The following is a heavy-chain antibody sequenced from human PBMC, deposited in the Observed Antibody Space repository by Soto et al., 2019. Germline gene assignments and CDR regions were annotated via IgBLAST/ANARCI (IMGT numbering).Heavy chain of an antibody. CDR1: GYTFTSYG. Sequence: QVQLVQSGAEAKKPGASVKVYCQASGYTFTSYGISCVRQAPGQGLEWLGWISAYNGNTNYAQKLQGRVNMTPDTYTRAAYMERKSLSSDDTAVYYCARDVSGSSDFDYWGQGTLVNVSS. J-gene: IGHJ4*02. D-gene: IGHD1-26*01. V-gene: IGHV1-18*04. CDR2: ISAYNGNT. CDR3: ARDVSGSSDFDY.